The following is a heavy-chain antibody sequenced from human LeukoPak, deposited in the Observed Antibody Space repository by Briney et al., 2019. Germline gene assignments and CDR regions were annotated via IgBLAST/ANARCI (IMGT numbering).Heavy chain of an antibody. CDR2: IYYSGST. V-gene: IGHV4-59*08. CDR3: ARTTRDGSGTSFDY. Sequence: SETLSLTCTVSGGSISSYYWSWIRQPPGKGLEWIGYIYYSGSTNYNPSLKSRVTIPVDTSKNQFSLKVSSVIAADTAVYYCARTTRDGSGTSFDYWGQGTLVTVSS. CDR1: GGSISSYY. J-gene: IGHJ4*02. D-gene: IGHD3-10*01.